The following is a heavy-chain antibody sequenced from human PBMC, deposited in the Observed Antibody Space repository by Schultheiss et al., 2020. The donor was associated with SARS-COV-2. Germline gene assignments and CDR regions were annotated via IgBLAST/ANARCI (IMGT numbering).Heavy chain of an antibody. Sequence: SETLSLTCAVYGGSFSGYYWSWIRQPPGKGLEWIGEINHSGSTNYNPSLKSRVTISVDTSKNQFSLKLSSVTAADTAVYYCARRRPTTVTTDRLPAGYYMDVWGKGTTVTVSS. CDR1: GGSFSGYY. J-gene: IGHJ6*03. D-gene: IGHD4-17*01. CDR2: INHSGST. V-gene: IGHV4-34*01. CDR3: ARRRPTTVTTDRLPAGYYMDV.